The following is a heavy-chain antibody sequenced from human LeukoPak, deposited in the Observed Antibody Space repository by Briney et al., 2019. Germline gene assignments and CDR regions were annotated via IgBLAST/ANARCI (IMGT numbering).Heavy chain of an antibody. CDR1: GFTFSDYY. Sequence: GGSLRLSCAASGFTFSDYYISWIRQAPGKGLEWVSYISSSGSTIYYADSVKGRFTISRDNAKNSLYLQMNSLRAEDTAVYYCARAGYYDSSGYHYNGKIDSWGQGTLVTVSS. D-gene: IGHD3-22*01. V-gene: IGHV3-11*04. J-gene: IGHJ4*02. CDR2: ISSSGSTI. CDR3: ARAGYYDSSGYHYNGKIDS.